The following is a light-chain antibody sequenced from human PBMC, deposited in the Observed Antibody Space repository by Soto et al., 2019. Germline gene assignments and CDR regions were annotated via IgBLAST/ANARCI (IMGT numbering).Light chain of an antibody. V-gene: IGKV3-20*01. CDR3: QQYGSSPWK. CDR2: GAY. J-gene: IGKJ1*01. Sequence: EIVLTQSPATLSLSPGERATLSCRASQSVSSYLAWYQQKPGQAPRLLIYGAYSRATGIPDRFSGSGSGTDFTLTVSRLEPEDFAVYYCQQYGSSPWKFGQGTKVDIK. CDR1: QSVSSY.